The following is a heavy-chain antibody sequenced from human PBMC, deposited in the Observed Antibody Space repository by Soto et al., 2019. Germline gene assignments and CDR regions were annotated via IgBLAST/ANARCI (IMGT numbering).Heavy chain of an antibody. CDR2: ISSSSSYI. V-gene: IGHV3-21*01. Sequence: PGGSLRLSCAASGFTFSSYSMNWVRQAPGKGLEWVSSISSSSSYIYYADSVKGRFTISRDNAKNSLYLQMNSLRAEDTAVYYCARDSGLWFGELTQPNYFDYWGQGTLVTVSS. CDR3: ARDSGLWFGELTQPNYFDY. CDR1: GFTFSSYS. J-gene: IGHJ4*02. D-gene: IGHD3-10*01.